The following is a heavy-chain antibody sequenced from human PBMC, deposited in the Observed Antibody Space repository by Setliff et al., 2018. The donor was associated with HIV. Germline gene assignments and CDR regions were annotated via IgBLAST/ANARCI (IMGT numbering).Heavy chain of an antibody. CDR1: GFTSSDYG. J-gene: IGHJ4*02. V-gene: IGHV3-33*01. Sequence: PVGSLRLSCVVSGFTSSDYGIHWVRQAPGKGLEWLAVIWYDGSNKYYADSVKGRFTISRDNSKNTLYLQMNSLRAEDTAVYYCARWEPYDTSGYYDYWGQGALVTVSS. D-gene: IGHD3-22*01. CDR2: IWYDGSNK. CDR3: ARWEPYDTSGYYDY.